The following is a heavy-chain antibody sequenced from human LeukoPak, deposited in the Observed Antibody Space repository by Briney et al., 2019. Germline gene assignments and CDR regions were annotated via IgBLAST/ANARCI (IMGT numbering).Heavy chain of an antibody. CDR3: ARHPIVVGSKWWFDP. CDR1: GGSINNVSYY. J-gene: IGHJ5*02. D-gene: IGHD2-15*01. V-gene: IGHV4-39*07. Sequence: SETLSLTCTVSGGSINNVSYYWGWIRQPPGKGLEWIGSMYYGGSTYYNPSLKSRITISVDTSKNQFSLKLSSVTAADTAVYYCARHPIVVGSKWWFDPWGQGTLVTVSS. CDR2: MYYGGST.